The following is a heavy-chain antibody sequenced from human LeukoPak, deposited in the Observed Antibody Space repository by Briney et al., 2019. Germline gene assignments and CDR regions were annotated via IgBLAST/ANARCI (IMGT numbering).Heavy chain of an antibody. CDR3: AKRHGYSSGWFYFDC. V-gene: IGHV3-23*01. Sequence: PGGSLRLSCAASGFTFSTYAMSWVRQAPGKGLEWVSAISGSGGSTYYADSVKGRFTVSRDNSKNTLSLKMNSLRAEDTAVYYCAKRHGYSSGWFYFDCWGQGTLVTVSS. J-gene: IGHJ4*02. CDR2: ISGSGGST. CDR1: GFTFSTYA. D-gene: IGHD6-19*01.